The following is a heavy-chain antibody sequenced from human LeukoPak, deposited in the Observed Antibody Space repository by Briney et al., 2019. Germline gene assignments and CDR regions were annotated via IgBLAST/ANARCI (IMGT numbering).Heavy chain of an antibody. CDR1: GGSISSGNW. J-gene: IGHJ4*02. V-gene: IGHV4-4*02. D-gene: IGHD3-9*01. Sequence: SGTLSLTCAVSGGSISSGNWWSWVRQPPGKGLEWIGEISHIGSTNYNPSLKSRVSISVDKSKIQFSLKLNSVTAADTAVYYCARELYDILTGYSHFDYWGQGTLVTVSS. CDR2: ISHIGST. CDR3: ARELYDILTGYSHFDY.